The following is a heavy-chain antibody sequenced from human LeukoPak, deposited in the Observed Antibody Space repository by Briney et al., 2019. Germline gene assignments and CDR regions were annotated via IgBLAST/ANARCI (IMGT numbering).Heavy chain of an antibody. V-gene: IGHV1-2*02. D-gene: IGHD3-22*01. J-gene: IGHJ4*02. CDR1: GYTFTSYD. Sequence: ASVKVSCKASGYTFTSYDINWVRQATGQGLEWMGWINPNSGGTNYAQKFQGRVTMTRDTSISTAYMELSRLRSDDTAVYYCARGVYYYDSSGYPYFDYWGQGTLVTVSS. CDR2: INPNSGGT. CDR3: ARGVYYYDSSGYPYFDY.